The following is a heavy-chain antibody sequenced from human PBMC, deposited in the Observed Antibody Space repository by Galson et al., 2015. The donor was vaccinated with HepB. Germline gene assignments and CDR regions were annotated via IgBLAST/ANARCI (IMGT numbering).Heavy chain of an antibody. V-gene: IGHV3-23*01. Sequence: SLRLSCAGSGFIFRHHAMAWIRQAPGKGLEWVSGIIGRGSTPYYADAVKGRFSISRDNSKNTVFLQMDNLKVDDTAIYYCVKEGAWFGGDWFDPWGQGTLVTVTS. CDR3: VKEGAWFGGDWFDP. CDR2: IIGRGSTP. J-gene: IGHJ5*02. D-gene: IGHD3-16*01. CDR1: GFIFRHHA.